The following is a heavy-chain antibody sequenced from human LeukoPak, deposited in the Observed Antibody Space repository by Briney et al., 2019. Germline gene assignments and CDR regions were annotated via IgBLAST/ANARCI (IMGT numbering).Heavy chain of an antibody. CDR3: AKDRYGDYEAPFHYYMDA. CDR2: INPNSGGT. J-gene: IGHJ6*03. D-gene: IGHD5-12*01. CDR1: GYTFTGYY. Sequence: GASVKVSCKASGYTFTGYYIHWVRQAPGEGLEWMGWINPNSGGTNYAQNFQGRVTMTRDTSISTAYMELSRLRSDDTAVYYCAKDRYGDYEAPFHYYMDAWGRGTTVTVSS. V-gene: IGHV1-2*02.